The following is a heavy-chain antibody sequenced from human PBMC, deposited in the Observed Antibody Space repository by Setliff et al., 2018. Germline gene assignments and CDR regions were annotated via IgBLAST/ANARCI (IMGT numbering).Heavy chain of an antibody. V-gene: IGHV4-39*01. Sequence: PSETLSLTCSVSGGSISSGSYYWGWIRQSPGKGLEWIGSMYYSGSTYYNPSLEGRVTLSVDTTKNQFSLKLTSMTAADTAVYFCARHLLVQGTYHFDYWGQGSPVTVSS. J-gene: IGHJ4*02. CDR1: GGSISSGSYY. CDR2: MYYSGST. D-gene: IGHD3-10*01. CDR3: ARHLLVQGTYHFDY.